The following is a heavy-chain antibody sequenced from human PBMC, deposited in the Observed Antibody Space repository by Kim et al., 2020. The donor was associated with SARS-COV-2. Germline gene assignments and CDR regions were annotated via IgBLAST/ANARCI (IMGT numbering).Heavy chain of an antibody. Sequence: SETLSLTCTVSGGSISSGGYYWSWIRQHPGKGLEWIGYIYYSGSTYYNPSLKSRVTISVDTSKNQFSLKLSSVTAADTAVYYCATLPLLWFGDAFDPWGQGTLVTVSS. CDR1: GGSISSGGYY. CDR2: IYYSGST. D-gene: IGHD3-10*01. J-gene: IGHJ5*02. CDR3: ATLPLLWFGDAFDP. V-gene: IGHV4-31*03.